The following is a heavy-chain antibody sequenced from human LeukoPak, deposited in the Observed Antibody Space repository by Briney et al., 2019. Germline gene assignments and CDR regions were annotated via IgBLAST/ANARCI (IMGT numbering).Heavy chain of an antibody. CDR1: GFTFSSPA. D-gene: IGHD1-26*01. V-gene: IGHV3-23*01. Sequence: GGSLRLSCAASGFTFSSPAMSWVRQAPGKGLEWVSSITPSGDGTYYAASVKGRFTISRDNSKNTLYLQMDSLRADDTAKYHCAKDSPVATWWGQGTLVTVSS. CDR3: AKDSPVATW. J-gene: IGHJ4*02. CDR2: ITPSGDGT.